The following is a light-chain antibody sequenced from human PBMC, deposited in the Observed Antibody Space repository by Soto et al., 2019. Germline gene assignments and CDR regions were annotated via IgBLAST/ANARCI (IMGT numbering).Light chain of an antibody. Sequence: EIVMTQSPATLSVSPGERATLSCRASQSVSSNLAWYQQKPGQAPRLLIYGASTRATGIPARFSGSGSGTEVPLTISSLQSEDFAVYYCQQYNKWPLTFGGGTKVEIQ. CDR3: QQYNKWPLT. CDR2: GAS. J-gene: IGKJ4*01. V-gene: IGKV3D-15*01. CDR1: QSVSSN.